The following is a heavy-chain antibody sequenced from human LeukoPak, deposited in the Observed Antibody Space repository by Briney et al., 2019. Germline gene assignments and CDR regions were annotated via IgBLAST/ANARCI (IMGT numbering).Heavy chain of an antibody. CDR1: GYTFTSYD. Sequence: ASVKVSCKASGYTFTSYDINWVRQATGQGLEWMGWMNPNSGNTGYAQKFQGRVTMTRSTSISTAYMELSSLRSEDTAVYYCARGRWLRHWFDPWGQGTLVTVSS. D-gene: IGHD5-12*01. J-gene: IGHJ5*02. V-gene: IGHV1-8*01. CDR3: ARGRWLRHWFDP. CDR2: MNPNSGNT.